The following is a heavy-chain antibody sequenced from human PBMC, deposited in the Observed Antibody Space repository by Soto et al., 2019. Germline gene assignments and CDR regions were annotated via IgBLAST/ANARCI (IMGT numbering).Heavy chain of an antibody. CDR3: AKSMVRGVIEVTFDY. V-gene: IGHV3-23*01. J-gene: IGHJ4*02. Sequence: GGSLRLSCAASGFTFSSSAMSWVRQAPGKGLEWVSAISGSGGSTYYADSVKGRFTISRDNSKNTLYLQMNSLRAEDTAVYYCAKSMVRGVIEVTFDYWGQGTLVTVSS. CDR2: ISGSGGST. CDR1: GFTFSSSA. D-gene: IGHD3-10*01.